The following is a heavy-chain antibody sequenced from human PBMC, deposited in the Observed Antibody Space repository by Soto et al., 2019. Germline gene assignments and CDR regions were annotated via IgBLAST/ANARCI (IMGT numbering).Heavy chain of an antibody. V-gene: IGHV3-9*01. Sequence: EVQLVESGGGLVQHGRSLRLSCAASGFTFDDYAMHWVRQAPGKGLEWVSGISWNSGSIGYADSVKGRFTISRDNAKNSLYLQMNSLRAEDTALYYCAKDILFDFLEWRHGMDVWGQGTTVTVSS. CDR1: GFTFDDYA. CDR2: ISWNSGSI. D-gene: IGHD3-3*01. CDR3: AKDILFDFLEWRHGMDV. J-gene: IGHJ6*02.